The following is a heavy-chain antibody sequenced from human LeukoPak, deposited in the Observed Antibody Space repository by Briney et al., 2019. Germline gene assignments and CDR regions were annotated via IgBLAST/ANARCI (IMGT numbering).Heavy chain of an antibody. Sequence: GGSLRLSCAASGFTFSSYAMSWVRQAPGKGLEWVSAISGSGGSTYYADSVKGRFTISRDNSKNTLYLQTNSLRDEDTAVYYCARGSSGWEGYGMDVWGQGTTVTVSS. CDR2: ISGSGGST. CDR3: ARGSSGWEGYGMDV. CDR1: GFTFSSYA. J-gene: IGHJ6*02. V-gene: IGHV3-23*01. D-gene: IGHD6-19*01.